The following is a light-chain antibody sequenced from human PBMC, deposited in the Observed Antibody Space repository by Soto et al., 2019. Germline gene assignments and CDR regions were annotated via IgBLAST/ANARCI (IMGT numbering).Light chain of an antibody. V-gene: IGKV1-39*01. Sequence: DIQMTQSPSSLSASVGDRVTITCRASQSISSYLNWYQQKPGKAPKLLIYAASSLQSGVPSRFSGSGSGTDVTLTISSRQPEDFATYYCQQSYSTLWTFGQGTKVEIK. CDR3: QQSYSTLWT. CDR2: AAS. CDR1: QSISSY. J-gene: IGKJ1*01.